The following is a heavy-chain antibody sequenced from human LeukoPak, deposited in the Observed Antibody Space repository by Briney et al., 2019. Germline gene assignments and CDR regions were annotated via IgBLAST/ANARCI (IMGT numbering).Heavy chain of an antibody. CDR2: IKQDGSEK. J-gene: IGHJ4*02. D-gene: IGHD5-12*01. V-gene: IGHV3-7*01. CDR1: GFTVNNNY. CDR3: ARGGGYAWDY. Sequence: PGGSLRLSCAVSGFTVNNNYVNWVRQAPGKGLEWVANIKQDGSEKYYVDSVKGRFTISRDNAKNSLYLQMNSLRADDTAVYYCARGGGYAWDYWGQGTLVTVSS.